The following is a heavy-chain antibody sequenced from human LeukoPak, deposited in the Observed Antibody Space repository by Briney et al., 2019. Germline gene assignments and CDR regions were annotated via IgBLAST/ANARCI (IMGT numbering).Heavy chain of an antibody. J-gene: IGHJ2*01. CDR2: ISSSSTI. CDR3: ARVRGGWYYDL. Sequence: GGSLRLSCAASGFTFSSYSMNWVRQAPGKGLEWVSYISSSSTIYHADSVKGRFTISRDNAKNALFLQVNSLRDEDTAVYYCARVRGGWYYDLWGRGTLVTVSS. CDR1: GFTFSSYS. D-gene: IGHD3-10*01. V-gene: IGHV3-48*02.